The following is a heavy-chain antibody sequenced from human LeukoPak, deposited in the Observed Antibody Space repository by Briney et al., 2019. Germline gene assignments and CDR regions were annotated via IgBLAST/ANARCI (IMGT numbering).Heavy chain of an antibody. V-gene: IGHV1-18*01. CDR3: AKNRGATWWDLVDY. CDR2: IGADSGNT. CDR1: GHTFTNFG. J-gene: IGHJ4*02. Sequence: VSVKVSCKASGHTFTNFGITWVRQAPGQGLEWMGWIGADSGNTNYAQKFQGRVTLSIDTSTSTAYIELRTLGSDDTAVYFCAKNRGATWWDLVDYWGQGTLVTVSS. D-gene: IGHD1-26*01.